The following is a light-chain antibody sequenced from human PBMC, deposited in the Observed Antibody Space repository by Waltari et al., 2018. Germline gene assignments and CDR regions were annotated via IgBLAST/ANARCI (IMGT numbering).Light chain of an antibody. CDR2: ESS. Sequence: EIVLTQSPATLSLSPGERVTLSCRASQSVSSYLAWYQQKPGQAPRLLIYESSNRATGIPARFSGSGSGTDFTLTISSLEPEDFAVYYCQQRSNWPSGTFGPGTKVDIK. J-gene: IGKJ3*01. V-gene: IGKV3-11*01. CDR1: QSVSSY. CDR3: QQRSNWPSGT.